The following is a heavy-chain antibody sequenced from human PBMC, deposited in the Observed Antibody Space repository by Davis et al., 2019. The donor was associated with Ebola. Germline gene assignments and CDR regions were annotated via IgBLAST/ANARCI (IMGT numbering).Heavy chain of an antibody. D-gene: IGHD6-13*01. CDR2: IKQDGSEK. CDR1: GFTFSSYW. V-gene: IGHV3-7*01. CDR3: ARVWGYSSNLYDY. Sequence: GGSLRLSCAASGFTFSSYWMSWVRQAPGKGLEWVANIKQDGSEKYYVDSVKGRFTISRDNAKNSLYLQMNSLRAEDTAVYYCARVWGYSSNLYDYWGQGTLVTVSS. J-gene: IGHJ4*02.